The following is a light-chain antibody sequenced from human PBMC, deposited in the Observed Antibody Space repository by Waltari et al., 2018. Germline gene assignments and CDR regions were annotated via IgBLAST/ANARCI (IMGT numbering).Light chain of an antibody. V-gene: IGLV1-44*01. J-gene: IGLJ3*02. Sequence: QSVLTQPPSASGTPGQSVTISCSGGASNIGGNLVNWYQQLPGKAPKLLIDRSDLRPSGVPDRFSGCKSGTAASRAISGLQSEDEADYFCASWDDSLNGHWVFGGGTKVTVL. CDR1: ASNIGGNL. CDR2: RSD. CDR3: ASWDDSLNGHWV.